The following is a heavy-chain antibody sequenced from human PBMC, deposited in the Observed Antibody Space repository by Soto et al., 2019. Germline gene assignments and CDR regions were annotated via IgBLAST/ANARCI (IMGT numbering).Heavy chain of an antibody. V-gene: IGHV4-59*01. CDR2: SYYSVIT. CDR3: AGRLYGYSSSDYGMDV. CDR1: RGSMRSSY. J-gene: IGHJ6*02. Sequence: SATLSLTSTVSRGSMRSSYWIWIRQPPGKGLDCIGCSYYSVITNYNPSRKSRVTISVDTSKNQFSLKLSSVTAADTAVYYCAGRLYGYSSSDYGMDVWGQGSTLTVAS. D-gene: IGHD6-6*01.